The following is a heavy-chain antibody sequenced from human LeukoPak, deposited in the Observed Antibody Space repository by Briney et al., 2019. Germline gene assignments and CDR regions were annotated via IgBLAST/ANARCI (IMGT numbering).Heavy chain of an antibody. CDR1: GGSISTHY. CDR2: IYYTGST. Sequence: SETLSLTCTVSGGSISTHYWSWIRQPPGNGLEWIGYIYYTGSTNYNPSLKSRVTMAIDTSKNQFSLELTFVSAADTAVYYCARAQYASGSFFDYWGQGTLATVSS. J-gene: IGHJ4*02. V-gene: IGHV4-59*11. CDR3: ARAQYASGSFFDY. D-gene: IGHD3-10*01.